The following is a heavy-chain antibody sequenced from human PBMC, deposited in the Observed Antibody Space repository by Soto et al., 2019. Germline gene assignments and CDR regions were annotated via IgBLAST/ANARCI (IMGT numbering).Heavy chain of an antibody. Sequence: GGSLRLSCAASGFTFSSYWMSWVRQAPGKGLEWVANIKQDGSEKYYVDSVKGRFTISRDNAKNSLYLQMNSLRAEDTAVYYCAREQYSSSWYGGSAGMDVWGQGTTVTV. J-gene: IGHJ6*02. CDR1: GFTFSSYW. D-gene: IGHD6-13*01. CDR2: IKQDGSEK. CDR3: AREQYSSSWYGGSAGMDV. V-gene: IGHV3-7*01.